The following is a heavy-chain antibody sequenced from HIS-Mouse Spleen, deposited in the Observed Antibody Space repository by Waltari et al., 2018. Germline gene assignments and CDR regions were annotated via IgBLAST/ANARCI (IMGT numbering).Heavy chain of an antibody. CDR1: GFTFSSYG. Sequence: QVQLVESGGGVVQPGRSLRLSCAASGFTFSSYGMHWVRQGPGKGLEWVAVISYDGSNKYYADYVKGRFTISRDNSKNTLYLQMNSLRAEDTAVYYCAKDKHHAFDYWGQGTLVTVSS. J-gene: IGHJ4*02. CDR2: ISYDGSNK. V-gene: IGHV3-30*18. CDR3: AKDKHHAFDY.